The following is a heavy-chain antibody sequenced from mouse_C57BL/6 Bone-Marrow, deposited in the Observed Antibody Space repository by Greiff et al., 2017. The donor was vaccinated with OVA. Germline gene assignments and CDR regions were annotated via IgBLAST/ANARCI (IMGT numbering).Heavy chain of an antibody. Sequence: QVQLQQPGAELVRPGSSVKLSCKASGYTFTSYWMPWVKQRPIQGLEWIGNIDPSDSETHYNQKFKDKATLTVDKSSSTAYMQLSILTSEDSAVYYCARRGGYFYWYFDVWGTGTTVTVSA. V-gene: IGHV1-52*01. CDR1: GYTFTSYW. J-gene: IGHJ1*03. CDR2: IDPSDSET. D-gene: IGHD2-3*01. CDR3: ARRGGYFYWYFDV.